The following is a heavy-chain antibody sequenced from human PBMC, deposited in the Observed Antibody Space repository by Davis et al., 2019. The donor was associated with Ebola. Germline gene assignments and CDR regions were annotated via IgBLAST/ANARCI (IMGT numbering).Heavy chain of an antibody. CDR2: IIPIFGTA. CDR1: GYTFTSYG. Sequence: SVKVSCKASGYTFTSYGISWVRQAPGQGLEWMGGIIPIFGTANYAQKFQGRVTITADESTSTAYMELSSLRSEDTAVYYCAREGCSGGSCYSLGYYYYYGMDVWGQGTTVTVSS. CDR3: AREGCSGGSCYSLGYYYYYGMDV. D-gene: IGHD2-15*01. J-gene: IGHJ6*02. V-gene: IGHV1-69*13.